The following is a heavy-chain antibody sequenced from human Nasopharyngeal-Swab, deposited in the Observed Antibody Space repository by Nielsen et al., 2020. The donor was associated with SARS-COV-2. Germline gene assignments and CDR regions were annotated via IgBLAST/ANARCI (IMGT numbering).Heavy chain of an antibody. V-gene: IGHV1-69*13. CDR1: GGTFSSYA. J-gene: IGHJ6*02. D-gene: IGHD3-22*01. Sequence: SVKVSCKASGGTFSSYAISWVRQAPGQGLEWMGGIIPIFGTANYAQKFQGRVTITADESTSTAYMELRSLRSDDTAVYYCARAFYYDSSRGLDVWGQGTTVTVSS. CDR2: IIPIFGTA. CDR3: ARAFYYDSSRGLDV.